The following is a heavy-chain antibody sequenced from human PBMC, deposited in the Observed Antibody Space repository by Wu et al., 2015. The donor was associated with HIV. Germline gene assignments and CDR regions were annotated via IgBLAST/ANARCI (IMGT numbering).Heavy chain of an antibody. D-gene: IGHD6-19*01. CDR1: GGTFSSYA. J-gene: IGHJ6*02. CDR2: IIPIFGTA. CDR3: ARVQAAVAESYYYYYYGMDV. V-gene: IGHV1-69*05. Sequence: QVQLVQSGAEVKKPGASVKVSCKASGGTFSSYAISWVRQAPGQGLEWMGGIIPIFGTANYAQKFQGRVTITTDESTSTAYMELSSLRSEDTAVYYCARVQAAVAESYYYYYYGMDVWGQGTTVTVSS.